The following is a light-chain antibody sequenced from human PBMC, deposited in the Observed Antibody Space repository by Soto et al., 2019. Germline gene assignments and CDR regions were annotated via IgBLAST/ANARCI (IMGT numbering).Light chain of an antibody. Sequence: EIVLTQSPGTLSLSPGERATLSCRASQSVSSSYLVWHQQKPGQAPRLLIYAASRRATGIPDRFSGSGSGTDFTLTISSLEPEDFAVYYCQHRSNWPSWTFGEGTKVDIK. V-gene: IGKV3D-20*02. CDR3: QHRSNWPSWT. J-gene: IGKJ1*01. CDR1: QSVSSSY. CDR2: AAS.